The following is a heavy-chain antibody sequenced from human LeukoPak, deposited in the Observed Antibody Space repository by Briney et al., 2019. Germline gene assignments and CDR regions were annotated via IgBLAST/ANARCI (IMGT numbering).Heavy chain of an antibody. CDR3: ARDRRGYAFDI. D-gene: IGHD3-10*01. J-gene: IGHJ3*02. CDR2: IYYSGST. Sequence: PSETLSLTCTVSGGSISSSSYYWSWIRQPPGKGLEWIGYIYYSGSTNYNPSLKSRVTISVDTSKNQFSLKLSPVTAADTAVYYCARDRRGYAFDIWGQGTMVTVSS. V-gene: IGHV4-61*01. CDR1: GGSISSSSYY.